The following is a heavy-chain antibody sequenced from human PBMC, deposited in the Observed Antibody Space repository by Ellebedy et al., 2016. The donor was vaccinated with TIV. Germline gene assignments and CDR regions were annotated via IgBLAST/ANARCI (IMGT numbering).Heavy chain of an antibody. D-gene: IGHD3-10*01. J-gene: IGHJ4*02. CDR2: LSSDGSNK. V-gene: IGHV3-30*03. Sequence: GGSLRLXXVASGFTFRSNGIYWVRQAPGKGLEWVAVLSSDGSNKYYADSVKGRFTISRDNSKNTLYLQMNSLRTDDMAVYYCARGGSSGSSDYWGQGTLVTVSS. CDR3: ARGGSSGSSDY. CDR1: GFTFRSNG.